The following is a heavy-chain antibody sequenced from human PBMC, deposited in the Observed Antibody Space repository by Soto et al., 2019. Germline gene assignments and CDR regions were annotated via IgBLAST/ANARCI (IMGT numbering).Heavy chain of an antibody. D-gene: IGHD1-26*01. CDR3: ARGFKELPPLDAFDI. V-gene: IGHV1-46*01. Sequence: VASVKVSCKASGYTFTSYYMHWVRQAPGQGLEWMGIINPSGGSTSYAQKFQGRVTMTRDTSTSTVYMELSSLRSEDTAVYYCARGFKELPPLDAFDIWGQGTMVTVSS. J-gene: IGHJ3*02. CDR2: INPSGGST. CDR1: GYTFTSYY.